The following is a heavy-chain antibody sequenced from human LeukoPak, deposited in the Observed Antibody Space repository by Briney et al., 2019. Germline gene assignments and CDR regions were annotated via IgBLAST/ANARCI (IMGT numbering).Heavy chain of an antibody. J-gene: IGHJ4*02. CDR3: ARGWGGVGAHKFYYFDY. V-gene: IGHV4-34*01. CDR2: INHSGST. D-gene: IGHD1-26*01. CDR1: GGSFSGYY. Sequence: SETLFLTCAVYGGSFSGYYWSWIRQPPGKGLEWIGEINHSGSTNYNPSLKSRVTISVDTSKNQFSLKLSSVTAADTAVYYCARGWGGVGAHKFYYFDYWGQGTLVTVSS.